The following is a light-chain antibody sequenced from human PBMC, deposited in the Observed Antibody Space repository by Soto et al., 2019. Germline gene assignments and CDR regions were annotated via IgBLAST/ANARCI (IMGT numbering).Light chain of an antibody. CDR1: SSDIGSYDY. V-gene: IGLV2-14*01. Sequence: QSALTQPASVSGSPGQSITISCTGTSSDIGSYDYVSWYQQHPGKAPNLIIYEVTDRPSGVSNRFSGSKSGNTASLTISGLQAEDEADYYCSSYAGNNNFVIFGGGTKVTVL. J-gene: IGLJ2*01. CDR2: EVT. CDR3: SSYAGNNNFVI.